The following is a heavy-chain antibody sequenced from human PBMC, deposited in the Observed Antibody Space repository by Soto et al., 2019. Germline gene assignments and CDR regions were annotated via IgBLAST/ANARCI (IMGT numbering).Heavy chain of an antibody. CDR1: GFSFSNYY. CDR2: VNSDESST. CDR3: AREGDGTTGYYQDY. Sequence: GGSLRLSCAASGFSFSNYYMHWVRQAPGKGLVWVSRVNSDESSTTYADSVKGRFTISRDNAKKTLYLQMNSLRVEDTAVYYYAREGDGTTGYYQDYWGHGTLVTSPQ. J-gene: IGHJ4*01. V-gene: IGHV3-74*03. D-gene: IGHD3-22*01.